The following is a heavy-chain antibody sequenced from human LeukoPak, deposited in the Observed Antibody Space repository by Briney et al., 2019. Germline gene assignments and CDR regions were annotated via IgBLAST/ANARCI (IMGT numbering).Heavy chain of an antibody. J-gene: IGHJ4*02. D-gene: IGHD2-15*01. CDR2: ITGNGGST. V-gene: IGHV3-64*01. CDR3: ARGDVMVVAATLNY. CDR1: GFTFSSYA. Sequence: GGSLRLSCAASGFTFSSYAMHWVRQAPGKGLEYVSAITGNGGSTFYANSVKGRFTISRDNSKNTLYLQMGSLRAEDMAVYYFARGDVMVVAATLNYWGQGTLVTVSS.